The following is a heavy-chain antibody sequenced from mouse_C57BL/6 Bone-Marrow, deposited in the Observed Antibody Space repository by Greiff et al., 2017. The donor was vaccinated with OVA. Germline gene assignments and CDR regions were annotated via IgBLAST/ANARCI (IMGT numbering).Heavy chain of an antibody. J-gene: IGHJ3*01. V-gene: IGHV1-81*01. CDR2: IYPRSGNT. Sequence: QVQLQQSGAELARPGASVKLSCKASGYTFTSYGISWVKQRTGQGLEWIGEIYPRSGNTYYNEKFKGKATLTADKSSSTAYMELRSLTSEDSAVYFCARGDYGGSPPWFACWGKGTLVTVSA. CDR1: GYTFTSYG. CDR3: ARGDYGGSPPWFAC. D-gene: IGHD1-1*01.